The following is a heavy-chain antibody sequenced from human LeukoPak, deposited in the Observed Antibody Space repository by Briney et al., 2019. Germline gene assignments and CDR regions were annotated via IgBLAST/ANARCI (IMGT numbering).Heavy chain of an antibody. V-gene: IGHV4-59*01. CDR1: GGSISSYY. CDR2: IYCSGST. CDR3: ARDSEYDGEQSWWFDP. Sequence: SETLSLTCTVSGGSISSYYWSWIRQPPGKGLEWIGYIYCSGSTNYNPSLKSRVTISVDTSKNQFSLKLSSVTAADTAVYYCARDSEYDGEQSWWFDPWGQGTLVTVSS. J-gene: IGHJ5*02. D-gene: IGHD4-17*01.